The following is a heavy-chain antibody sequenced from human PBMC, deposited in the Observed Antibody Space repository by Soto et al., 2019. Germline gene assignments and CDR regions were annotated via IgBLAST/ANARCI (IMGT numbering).Heavy chain of an antibody. CDR1: RFAFSSYA. Sequence: GGSLRLSCAASRFAFSSYAMSWVRQAPGKGLEWVSAISGNGGNTYYSDSVKGRFTISRDNSKNTLHLQMNSLRAEDTAVYYCAKGKEFTVFYDDAFDIWGQGTMVTVSS. V-gene: IGHV3-23*01. CDR3: AKGKEFTVFYDDAFDI. CDR2: ISGNGGNT. D-gene: IGHD4-17*01. J-gene: IGHJ3*02.